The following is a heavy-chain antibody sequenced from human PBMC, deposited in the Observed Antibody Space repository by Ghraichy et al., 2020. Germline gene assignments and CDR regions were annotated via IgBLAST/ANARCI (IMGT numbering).Heavy chain of an antibody. CDR2: IKPDGCEK. CDR3: AKGLFTNDV. V-gene: IGHV3-7*03. D-gene: IGHD2-2*01. Sequence: GGSLRLSCAASGFTFSNYWMTWVRQAPGKGLEWVANIKPDGCEKYYVDSVKGRFTISRDNAKNSLYLQINSLRAEDTAVYYCAKGLFTNDVWGQGTKVTVSS. CDR1: GFTFSNYW. J-gene: IGHJ6*02.